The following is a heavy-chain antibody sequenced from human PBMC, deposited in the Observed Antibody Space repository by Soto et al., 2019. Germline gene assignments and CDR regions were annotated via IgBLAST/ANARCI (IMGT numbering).Heavy chain of an antibody. V-gene: IGHV4-59*01. Sequence: SETLSLTCTVSGGSISSYYWTWIRQPPGKGLEWIGYIHYSGTTSFFPSYNPSLRSRVTISEDTSKNQFSLKLLSVTTADTAVYFCAAGEASSRNLAPYYLDFWGQGTLVTVSS. CDR3: AAGEASSRNLAPYYLDF. CDR1: GGSISSYY. J-gene: IGHJ4*02. CDR2: IHYSGTT. D-gene: IGHD6-13*01.